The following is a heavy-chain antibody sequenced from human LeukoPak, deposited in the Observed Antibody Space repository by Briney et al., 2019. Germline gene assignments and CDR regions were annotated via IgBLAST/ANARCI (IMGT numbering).Heavy chain of an antibody. J-gene: IGHJ4*02. Sequence: GASVKVSCKASGYTFTGYYMHWVRQAPGQGLEWMEWINPNSGGTNYAQKFQGRVTMTRDTSISTAYMELSRLRSDDTAVYYCARDLGRGYSYGYGGDYWGQGTLVTVSS. CDR1: GYTFTGYY. CDR3: ARDLGRGYSYGYGGDY. D-gene: IGHD5-18*01. V-gene: IGHV1-2*02. CDR2: INPNSGGT.